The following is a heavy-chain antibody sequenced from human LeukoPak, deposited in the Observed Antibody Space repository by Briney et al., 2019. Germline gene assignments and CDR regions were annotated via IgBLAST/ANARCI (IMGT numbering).Heavy chain of an antibody. CDR1: GYGFTTYA. CDR3: ASDGFDI. CDR2: TNDGNGNT. V-gene: IGHV1-3*01. Sequence: ASVKASCKASGYGFTTYATYWVRQAPGQRREWMGWTNDGNGNTKYSQTFQGRVAMTRDTSDSTAYMELGSLRFEDTAVYYCASDGFDIWRQGTMVTVSS. J-gene: IGHJ3*02.